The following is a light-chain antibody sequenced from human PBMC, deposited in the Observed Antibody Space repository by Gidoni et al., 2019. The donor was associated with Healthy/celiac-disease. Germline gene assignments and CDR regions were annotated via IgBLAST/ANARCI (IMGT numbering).Light chain of an antibody. CDR1: QSVSSN. Sequence: EIVMTRSPATLSVSPGERATLSCRASQSVSSNLAWYQPKPGQAPRILIYGASTRATGIPARFSGSGSGTEFTLTISSLQSEDFAVYYCQQYNNWPWTFGQGTKVEIK. CDR2: GAS. J-gene: IGKJ1*01. CDR3: QQYNNWPWT. V-gene: IGKV3-15*01.